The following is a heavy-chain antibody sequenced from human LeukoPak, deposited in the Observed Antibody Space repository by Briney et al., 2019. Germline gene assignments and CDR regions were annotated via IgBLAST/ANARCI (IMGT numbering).Heavy chain of an antibody. CDR2: ISSSGYST. J-gene: IGHJ3*02. V-gene: IGHV3-23*01. CDR1: GFTFSSNA. CDR3: AKVKGWPPHAFDI. Sequence: GGSLRLSCAASGFTFSSNAMRWVRTAPGKGLEWVSTISSSGYSTYYADSVKGRFTISRDNSKNTLYLQMNSLRAEDTAEYYCAKVKGWPPHAFDIWGQGTMVTVSS.